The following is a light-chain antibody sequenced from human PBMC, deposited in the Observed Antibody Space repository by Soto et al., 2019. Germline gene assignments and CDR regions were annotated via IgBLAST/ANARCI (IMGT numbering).Light chain of an antibody. J-gene: IGKJ2*01. CDR3: QQYNSYSYT. CDR2: NAS. CDR1: QSISSW. Sequence: EIEMTQSPSTLSVSLGDRVTITCRASQSISSWLAWYQQKPGKAPKLLIYNASRLESGVPSRFSGSGSGTEFTLTISSLQPDDFATYYCQQYNSYSYTFGQGTKVDI. V-gene: IGKV1-5*03.